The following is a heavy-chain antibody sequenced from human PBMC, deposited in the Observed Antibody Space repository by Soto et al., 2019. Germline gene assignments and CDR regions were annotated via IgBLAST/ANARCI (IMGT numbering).Heavy chain of an antibody. J-gene: IGHJ1*01. CDR3: ATVGVYDSGAYSYLFYS. Sequence: ASVKVSCKVSGYTLTELSMHWVRRAPGKGLEWMGGFDPEDGETIYAQKFQGRVTMTEDTSTATAYMELSSLRSEATAVYYCATVGVYDSGAYSYLFYSWAQGATVTVSS. CDR2: FDPEDGET. CDR1: GYTLTELS. D-gene: IGHD3-22*01. V-gene: IGHV1-24*01.